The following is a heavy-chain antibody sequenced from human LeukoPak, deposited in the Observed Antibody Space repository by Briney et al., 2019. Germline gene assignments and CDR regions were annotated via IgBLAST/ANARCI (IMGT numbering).Heavy chain of an antibody. CDR2: IKQDGSEK. V-gene: IGHV3-7*01. CDR3: ARVLSGSYEGLYYFDY. J-gene: IGHJ4*02. Sequence: PGGSLRLSWAAAGFTFSRNSMNWVRQAPGKWLEWVTNIKQDGSEKYYVDSVKGRFTISRDTTKNSLYLQMNSLRAEDTAVYYCARVLSGSYEGLYYFDYWGQGTMVTVSS. D-gene: IGHD1-26*01. CDR1: GFTFSRNS.